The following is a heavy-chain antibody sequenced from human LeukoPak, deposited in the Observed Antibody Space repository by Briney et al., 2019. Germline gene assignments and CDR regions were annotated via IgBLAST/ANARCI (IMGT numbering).Heavy chain of an antibody. V-gene: IGHV3-7*01. CDR2: IKQDESEK. CDR1: GFTFSNYW. Sequence: PGGSLRLSCSASGFTFSNYWMSWVRQAPGKGLEWVANIKQDESEKYYVASVKGRFTISRDNAKSSLYLQMNSLRAEDTAVYYCARALDSSSSRYQAFEEWGQGTLVTVSS. CDR3: ARALDSSSSRYQAFEE. J-gene: IGHJ4*02. D-gene: IGHD2-2*01.